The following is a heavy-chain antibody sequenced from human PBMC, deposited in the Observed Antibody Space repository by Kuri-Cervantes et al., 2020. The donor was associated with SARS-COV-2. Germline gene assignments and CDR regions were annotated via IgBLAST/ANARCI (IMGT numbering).Heavy chain of an antibody. D-gene: IGHD3-9*01. Sequence: SETLSLTCVVSGASITSGGYSWSWVRQPPGEGLEWIGFIYPGGSTSYNPSLQSRVTISMDGSENQFSLRLTSVTAADTAVYHCARLRRLNRDWFATGYYMDVWGKGTKVTVSS. CDR1: GASITSGGYS. CDR3: ARLRRLNRDWFATGYYMDV. J-gene: IGHJ6*03. V-gene: IGHV4-30-2*01. CDR2: IYPGGST.